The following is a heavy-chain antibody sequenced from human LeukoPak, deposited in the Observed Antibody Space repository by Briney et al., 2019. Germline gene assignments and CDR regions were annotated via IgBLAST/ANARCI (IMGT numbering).Heavy chain of an antibody. D-gene: IGHD3-16*01. Sequence: TGGSLRLSCTVSGFIFNNYAMSWVRQAPGKGLEWVSYISSSDTIYYADSVKGRFTISRNNAKNSLYLQMNSLRDEDTAVYYCAAGAFGGFDYWGQGTLVTVSS. CDR1: GFIFNNYA. CDR3: AAGAFGGFDY. J-gene: IGHJ4*02. CDR2: ISSSDTI. V-gene: IGHV3-48*02.